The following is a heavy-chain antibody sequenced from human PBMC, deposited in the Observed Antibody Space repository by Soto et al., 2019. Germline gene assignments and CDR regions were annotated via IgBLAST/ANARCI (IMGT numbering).Heavy chain of an antibody. Sequence: QVQLVQSGAEVKKPGSSVKVSCKASGGTFSSYTISWVRQAPGQGLEWMGRIIPILGIANYAQKFQGRVTITADKSTSTDYMELSSVRSEDTAVYYCARDRRVHNWNFDAVDIWGQGTMVTVSS. CDR3: ARDRRVHNWNFDAVDI. CDR2: IIPILGIA. D-gene: IGHD1-1*01. CDR1: GGTFSSYT. V-gene: IGHV1-69*08. J-gene: IGHJ3*02.